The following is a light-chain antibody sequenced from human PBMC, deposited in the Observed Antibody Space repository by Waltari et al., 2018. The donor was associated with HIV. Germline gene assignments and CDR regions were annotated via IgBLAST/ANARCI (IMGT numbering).Light chain of an antibody. Sequence: ERVMTQSPTTLSVSPGERATLSCRASQSVDSVLAWYQQKPGQPPRLLISGASTRATGIPARFSGSGSGIAFTLTIHSLRSEDFAIYYCQQYNNWPYTFGQGTRLDIK. CDR2: GAS. CDR3: QQYNNWPYT. J-gene: IGKJ2*01. V-gene: IGKV3-15*01. CDR1: QSVDSV.